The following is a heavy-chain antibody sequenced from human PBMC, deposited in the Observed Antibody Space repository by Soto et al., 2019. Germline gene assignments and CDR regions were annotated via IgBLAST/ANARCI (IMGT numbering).Heavy chain of an antibody. J-gene: IGHJ5*02. CDR3: ARDGPGPAAMEDYNWFDP. V-gene: IGHV3-21*01. CDR1: GFTFSSYS. Sequence: EVQLVESGGGLVKPGGSLRLSCAASGFTFSSYSMNWVRQARGKGLEWVSSISSSSSYIYYADSVKGRFTISRDNAKNSLYLQMNSLRAEDTAVYYCARDGPGPAAMEDYNWFDPWGQGTLVTVSS. CDR2: ISSSSSYI. D-gene: IGHD2-2*01.